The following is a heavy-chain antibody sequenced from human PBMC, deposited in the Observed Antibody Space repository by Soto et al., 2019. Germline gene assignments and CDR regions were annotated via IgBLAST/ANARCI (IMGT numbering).Heavy chain of an antibody. V-gene: IGHV3-30*18. J-gene: IGHJ4*02. CDR2: ISYDGSNK. D-gene: IGHD3-3*01. Sequence: PGGSLRLSCAASGFTFSSYGMHWVRQAPGKGLEWVAVISYDGSNKYYADSVKGRFTISRDNSKNTLYLQMNSLRAEDTAVYYCAKSYYDFWSGYYTDYFDYWGQGTLVTVAS. CDR3: AKSYYDFWSGYYTDYFDY. CDR1: GFTFSSYG.